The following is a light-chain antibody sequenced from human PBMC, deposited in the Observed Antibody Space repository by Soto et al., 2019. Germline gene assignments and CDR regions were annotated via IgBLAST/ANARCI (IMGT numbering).Light chain of an antibody. J-gene: IGKJ2*01. CDR1: QSVSSSY. CDR3: QQYGST. V-gene: IGKV3-20*01. Sequence: EIVLTQSPGTLSLSPGERATLSCRASQSVSSSYLAWYQQKPGQAPRPLIYGASSRATGIPDRFSGSGSGTDFSLTISTLEPEDFAVYYCQQYGSTFGQGTKLEIK. CDR2: GAS.